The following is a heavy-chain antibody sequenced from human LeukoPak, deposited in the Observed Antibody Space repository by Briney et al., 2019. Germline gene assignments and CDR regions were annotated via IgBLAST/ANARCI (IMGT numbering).Heavy chain of an antibody. CDR1: GGSISSYY. D-gene: IGHD6-19*01. CDR2: IYTSGST. J-gene: IGHJ4*02. CDR3: ARDLGSSGWYGSYYFDY. Sequence: SETLSLTCTVSGGSISSYYWSWIRHPAGKGLEWIGRIYTSGSTNYNPSLKSRVTMSVDTSKNQFSLKLSSVTAADTAVYYCARDLGSSGWYGSYYFDYWGQGTLVTVSS. V-gene: IGHV4-4*07.